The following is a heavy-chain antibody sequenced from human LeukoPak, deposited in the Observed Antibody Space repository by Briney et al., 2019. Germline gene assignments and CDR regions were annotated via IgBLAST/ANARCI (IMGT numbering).Heavy chain of an antibody. J-gene: IGHJ4*02. CDR3: ARLGRPFVVVPAASRGTTKPDLRGRDY. V-gene: IGHV1-46*01. D-gene: IGHD2-2*01. CDR2: INPSGGST. CDR1: GYTFTSYY. Sequence: ASVKVSCKASGYTFTSYYMHWVRQAPGQGLEWMGIINPSGGSTSYAQKFQGRVTMTRDTSTSTVYMELRSLRSGDTAVYYCARLGRPFVVVPAASRGTTKPDLRGRDYWGQGTLVTVSS.